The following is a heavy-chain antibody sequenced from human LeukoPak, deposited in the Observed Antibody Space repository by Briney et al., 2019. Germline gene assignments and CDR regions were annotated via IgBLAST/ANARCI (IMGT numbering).Heavy chain of an antibody. CDR3: PGGYRSGWYAIEY. CDR2: ISETGVSA. V-gene: IGHV3-23*01. J-gene: IGHJ4*02. Sequence: GGSLRLSCAASGFAFNSYAMNWVRQAPGKGLEWVSAISETGVSAYYADSVKGRFTISRDNSKKTLFLHMNSLRAEDTAVYFCPGGYRSGWYAIEYWGQGTLVTVSP. D-gene: IGHD6-19*01. CDR1: GFAFNSYA.